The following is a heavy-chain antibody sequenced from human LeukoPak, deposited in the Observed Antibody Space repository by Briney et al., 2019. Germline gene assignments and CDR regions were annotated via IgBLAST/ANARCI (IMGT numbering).Heavy chain of an antibody. CDR3: ARDQGYDFWPGHRPNWFDH. Sequence: ASVKVSCKASGYTFTSYGISWVRQPPGQGLEGMGWISADNGNTKYAKKLQGRVTITTDTSTSTAYMEVRRLRSDDTAVYYCARDQGYDFWPGHRPNWFDHWGQGTLVTVSS. J-gene: IGHJ5*02. V-gene: IGHV1-18*01. CDR1: GYTFTSYG. CDR2: ISADNGNT. D-gene: IGHD3/OR15-3a*01.